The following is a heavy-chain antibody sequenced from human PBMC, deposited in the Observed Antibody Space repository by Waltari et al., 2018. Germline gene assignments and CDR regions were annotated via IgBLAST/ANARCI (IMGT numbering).Heavy chain of an antibody. Sequence: QVQLVQSGAEVKQPGSSVKVSCKASGGPFSSYAISWVRQAPGQGLEWMGRIIPIFGTANYAQKFQGRVTITADKSTSTAYMELSSLRSEDTAVYYCASTVAANAEYFQHWGQGTLVTVSS. V-gene: IGHV1-69*08. D-gene: IGHD6-19*01. CDR2: IIPIFGTA. CDR3: ASTVAANAEYFQH. J-gene: IGHJ1*01. CDR1: GGPFSSYA.